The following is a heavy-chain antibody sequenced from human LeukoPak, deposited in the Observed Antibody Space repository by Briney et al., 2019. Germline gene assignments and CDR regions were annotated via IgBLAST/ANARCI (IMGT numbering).Heavy chain of an antibody. V-gene: IGHV3-15*07. D-gene: IGHD2-2*01. J-gene: IGHJ4*02. CDR1: GFTFSNAW. Sequence: PGGSLRLSCAASGFTFSNAWMNWVRQAPGKGLEWVGRIKSKTDGGTADYAAPVKGRFTISRDDSKNTLYLQMNNLKTEDTAVYYCTTAHCGSTSCQFWGQGTLVTVSS. CDR3: TTAHCGSTSCQF. CDR2: IKSKTDGGTA.